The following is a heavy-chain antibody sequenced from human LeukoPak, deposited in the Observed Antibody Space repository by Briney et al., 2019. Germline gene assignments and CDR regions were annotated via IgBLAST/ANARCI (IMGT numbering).Heavy chain of an antibody. CDR3: ARGVITFGGVNDAFDI. V-gene: IGHV3-64*01. D-gene: IGHD3-16*01. J-gene: IGHJ3*02. CDR2: ISSNGGST. CDR1: GFIFSSYA. Sequence: GGSLRLSCAASGFIFSSYAIHWVRQAPGKGLEYVSAISSNGGSTFYANSVEGRSTISRDNSKNTLYLQMASLRAEDMAVYYCARGVITFGGVNDAFDIWGQGTMVTVSS.